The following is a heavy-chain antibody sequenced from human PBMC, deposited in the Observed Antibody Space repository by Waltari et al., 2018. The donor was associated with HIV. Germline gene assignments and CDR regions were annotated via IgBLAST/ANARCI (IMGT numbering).Heavy chain of an antibody. CDR3: VREYSSSRFFDY. V-gene: IGHV3-74*01. J-gene: IGHJ4*02. CDR2: INSDGNTT. CDR1: GFIFSGYW. D-gene: IGHD6-13*01. Sequence: EGLMVESGGGLVQPGGSLRLSCEASGFIFSGYWMNWVRQAPGKGLVWVSRINSDGNTTTYADSVKGRFTISRDNAKNTLFLQMDSLRAEDTAVYFCVREYSSSRFFDYWGQGTLVTVSS.